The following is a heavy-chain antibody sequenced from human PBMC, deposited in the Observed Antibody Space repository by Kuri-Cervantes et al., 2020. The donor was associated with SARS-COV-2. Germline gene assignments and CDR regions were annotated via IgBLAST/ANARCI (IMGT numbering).Heavy chain of an antibody. CDR1: GFTFSSYA. D-gene: IGHD3-3*01. Sequence: GGSLRLSCAASGFTFSSYAMHWVRQAPGKGLEWVAVISYDGSNKYYADSVKGRFTISRDNSKNTLYLQMNSLRAEDTAVYYCARVEFWNGYFDYWGQGTLVTVSS. V-gene: IGHV3-30*14. J-gene: IGHJ4*02. CDR2: ISYDGSNK. CDR3: ARVEFWNGYFDY.